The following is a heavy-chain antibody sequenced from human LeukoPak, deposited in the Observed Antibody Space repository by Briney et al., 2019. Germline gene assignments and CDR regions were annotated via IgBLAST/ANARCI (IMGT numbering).Heavy chain of an antibody. Sequence: PGGSLRLSCAASGFTFSTYAMSWVRQAPGKGLEWVSAVRGSGSDTYFADSVKGRFTISRDNSKNTLYLQKNSLRAEDTAIYYCAKTSRGNSGYDSPFDYWGQGTLVTVSS. J-gene: IGHJ4*02. CDR3: AKTSRGNSGYDSPFDY. V-gene: IGHV3-23*01. CDR2: VRGSGSDT. D-gene: IGHD5-12*01. CDR1: GFTFSTYA.